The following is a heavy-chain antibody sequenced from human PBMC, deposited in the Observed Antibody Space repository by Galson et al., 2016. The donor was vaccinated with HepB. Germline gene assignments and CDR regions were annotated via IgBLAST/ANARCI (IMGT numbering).Heavy chain of an antibody. CDR1: GFTVSTNY. Sequence: SLRLSCAASGFTVSTNYLRWVRQAPGKGLELVSLIYSSGNTWYADSVKGRFTISRDNPNNTLYLQMNSLRAEDTAVYYCARDNGVWGQGTLVTVSS. D-gene: IGHD2-8*01. CDR2: IYSSGNT. J-gene: IGHJ4*02. CDR3: ARDNGV. V-gene: IGHV3-53*01.